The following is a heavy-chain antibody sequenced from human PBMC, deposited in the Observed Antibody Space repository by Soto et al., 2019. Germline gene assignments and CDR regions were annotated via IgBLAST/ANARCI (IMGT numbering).Heavy chain of an antibody. D-gene: IGHD4-17*01. CDR2: ISTTSTFT. CDR1: GFTFSESF. CDR3: ARGAVSRQHFYYGFDV. J-gene: IGHJ6*02. Sequence: PGGSLRLSCAASGFTFSESFMSWIRKDPGKGLEWVSSISTTSTFTDYAASLKGRVTVSRDNSRNALFLQLDSLRDEDTAVYFCARGAVSRQHFYYGFDVWGQGTTVTVSS. V-gene: IGHV3-11*06.